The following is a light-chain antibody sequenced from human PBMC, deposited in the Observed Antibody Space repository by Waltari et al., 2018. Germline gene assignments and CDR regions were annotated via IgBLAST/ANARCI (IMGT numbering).Light chain of an antibody. CDR1: QSVSRK. CDR3: QQYDNLPTT. CDR2: DTS. Sequence: EIMMTQSPATLSVSPGERATLSCRVSQSVSRKLAWYQQKPGQAPRLLIYDTSSRATDIPARFSGSGSGTEFTLTISSLQSEDFAVYYCQQYDNLPTTFGQGTRLDMK. V-gene: IGKV3-15*01. J-gene: IGKJ5*01.